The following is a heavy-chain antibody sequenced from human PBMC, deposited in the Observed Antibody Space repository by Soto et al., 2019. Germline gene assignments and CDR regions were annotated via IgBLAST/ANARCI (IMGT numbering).Heavy chain of an antibody. Sequence: QVQLVQSGAEVKKPGSSVKVSCKASGGTFSSYTISWVRQAPGQGLEWMGRIIPILGIANYAQKFQGRVTITADKSTGTAYMELSSLRSEDTAVYYCASIAAAGPAEYFQHWGQGTLVTVSS. CDR2: IIPILGIA. V-gene: IGHV1-69*02. CDR3: ASIAAAGPAEYFQH. CDR1: GGTFSSYT. D-gene: IGHD6-13*01. J-gene: IGHJ1*01.